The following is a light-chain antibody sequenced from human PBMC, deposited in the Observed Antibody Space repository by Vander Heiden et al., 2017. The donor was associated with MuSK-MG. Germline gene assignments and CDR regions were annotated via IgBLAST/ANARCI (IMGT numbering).Light chain of an antibody. J-gene: IGKJ1*01. CDR1: QSGSSKY. Sequence: EIVLTPSPETLSLSPGESATLTCRASQSGSSKYLAWYQQRPGQAPRLLIYGAASRATGTPDRFSGSGSGTDFTLTISRLEPEDFAVYYCQQYSNSPPWTFGQGTKVEIK. CDR3: QQYSNSPPWT. CDR2: GAA. V-gene: IGKV3-20*01.